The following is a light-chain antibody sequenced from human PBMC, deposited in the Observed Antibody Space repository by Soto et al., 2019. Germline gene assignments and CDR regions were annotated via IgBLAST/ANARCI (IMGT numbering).Light chain of an antibody. CDR1: QSVSFY. V-gene: IGKV3-11*01. Sequence: VLTQSPATLSLSPGERATLSCRASQSVSFYLAWYQHKPGQAPRLLIYDTSKRAPGIPARFSGSGSGTDFTLTSTSLENEDFAVYDCQQRNDCPPATFGGGTKVAIK. CDR2: DTS. CDR3: QQRNDCPPAT. J-gene: IGKJ4*01.